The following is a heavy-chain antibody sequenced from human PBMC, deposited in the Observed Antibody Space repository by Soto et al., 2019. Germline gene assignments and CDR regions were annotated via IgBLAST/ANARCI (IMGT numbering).Heavy chain of an antibody. CDR1: GDSISSYY. J-gene: IGHJ6*02. V-gene: IGHV4-59*01. Sequence: QVQLQESGPGLVKPSETLSLTCTVSGDSISSYYWSWIRQPPGNGLEWIGFVYNSGTTNYNPSLKSRVPXSXXXSXHQVSRKLSSVTAADTAVYYCAGVSAGGYYYYAMDVWGQGTTVTVSS. D-gene: IGHD6-25*01. CDR2: VYNSGTT. CDR3: AGVSAGGYYYYAMDV.